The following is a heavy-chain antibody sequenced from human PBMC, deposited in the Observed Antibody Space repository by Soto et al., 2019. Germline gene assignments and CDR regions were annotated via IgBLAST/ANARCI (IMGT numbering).Heavy chain of an antibody. Sequence: ASVKVSCKASGYTFTGYYMHWVRQAPGQGLEWMGWINPNSGGTNYAQKFQGWVTMTRDTSISTAYMELSRLRSDDTAVYYCARGDIVVVPAADAWGDYYYYYMDVWGKGTTVTVSS. D-gene: IGHD2-2*01. V-gene: IGHV1-2*04. CDR1: GYTFTGYY. CDR2: INPNSGGT. J-gene: IGHJ6*03. CDR3: ARGDIVVVPAADAWGDYYYYYMDV.